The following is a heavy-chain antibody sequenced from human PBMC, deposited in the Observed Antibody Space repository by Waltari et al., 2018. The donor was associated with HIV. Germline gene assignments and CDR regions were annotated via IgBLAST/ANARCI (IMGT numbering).Heavy chain of an antibody. V-gene: IGHV3-7*01. J-gene: IGHJ4*02. CDR3: ARDWGVRGVMRY. CDR1: GFTFSSSW. Sequence: EVQLVESGGGLVQPGGSLSTHCSASGFTFSSSWMSWVRQARGKGLEWVANIKQDGSEKYYVDSVKGRFTISRDNAKNSLYLQMNSLRAEDTAVYYCARDWGVRGVMRYWGQGTLVTVSS. CDR2: IKQDGSEK. D-gene: IGHD3-10*01.